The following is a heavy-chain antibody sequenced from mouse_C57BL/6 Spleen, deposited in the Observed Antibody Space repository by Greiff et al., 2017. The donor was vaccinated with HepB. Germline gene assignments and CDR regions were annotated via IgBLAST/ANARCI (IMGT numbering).Heavy chain of an antibody. CDR3: AKDGKPRGFDD. D-gene: IGHD2-3*01. V-gene: IGHV5-17*01. J-gene: IGHJ2*01. CDR1: GFTFSDYG. CDR2: ISSGSSTI. Sequence: EVKLVESGGGLVKPGGSLKLSCAASGFTFSDYGMHWVRQAPEKGLEWVAYISSGSSTIYYADTVKGRFTISRDNAKNTLFLHMTSLRSEDTAMYYCAKDGKPRGFDDWGQGTTLTVSS.